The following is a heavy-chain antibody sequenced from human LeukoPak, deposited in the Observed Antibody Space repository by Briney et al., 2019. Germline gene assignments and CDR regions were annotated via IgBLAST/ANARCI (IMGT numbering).Heavy chain of an antibody. D-gene: IGHD6-13*01. J-gene: IGHJ4*02. CDR3: ARVSIAAAGTGVDY. CDR1: GGSISSGGYY. V-gene: IGHV4-39*07. CDR2: INHSGST. Sequence: PSETLSLTCTVSGGSISSGGYYWSWIRQPPGKGLEWIGEINHSGSTNYNPSLKSQVTISVDTSKNQFSLKLSSVTAADTAVYYCARVSIAAAGTGVDYWGQGTLVTVSS.